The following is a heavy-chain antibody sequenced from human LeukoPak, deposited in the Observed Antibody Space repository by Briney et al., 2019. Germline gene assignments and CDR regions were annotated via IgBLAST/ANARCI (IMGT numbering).Heavy chain of an antibody. CDR3: ASRSGSTPYYFDY. D-gene: IGHD3-3*01. V-gene: IGHV1-18*01. Sequence: GASVKVSCKASGYTFTSQGISWVRQAPGQGLEWMGWINTYNGKTNYAQKFQGRVTMTADTSTSTAYLKLRSLRSDDTAVYYCASRSGSTPYYFDYWGQGTLVTVSS. J-gene: IGHJ4*02. CDR1: GYTFTSQG. CDR2: INTYNGKT.